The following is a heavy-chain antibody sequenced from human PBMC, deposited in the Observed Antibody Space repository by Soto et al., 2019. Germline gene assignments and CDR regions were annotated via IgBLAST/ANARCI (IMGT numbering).Heavy chain of an antibody. J-gene: IGHJ5*02. CDR2: ISWDGGST. CDR3: AKDPHYYGSGSYYIRRDNWFDP. Sequence: EVQLVESGGVVVQPGGSLRLSCAASGFTFDDYTMHWVRQAPGKGLEWVSLISWDGGSTYYADSVKGRFTISGDNSKNSLYLQMNSLRTEDTALYYCAKDPHYYGSGSYYIRRDNWFDPWGQGTLVTVSS. CDR1: GFTFDDYT. D-gene: IGHD3-10*01. V-gene: IGHV3-43*01.